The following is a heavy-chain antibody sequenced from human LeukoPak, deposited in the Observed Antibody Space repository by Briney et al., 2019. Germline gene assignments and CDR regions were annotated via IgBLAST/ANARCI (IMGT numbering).Heavy chain of an antibody. V-gene: IGHV3-23*01. CDR3: AKGIAVAGTGFDY. Sequence: GGTLRLSCAASGFTFSSYGMSWVRQAPGKGLEWVSAISGSGGSTYYADSVKGRFTISRDNSKNTLYLQMNSLRAEDTAVYYCAKGIAVAGTGFDYWGQGTLVTVPS. D-gene: IGHD6-19*01. J-gene: IGHJ4*02. CDR1: GFTFSSYG. CDR2: ISGSGGST.